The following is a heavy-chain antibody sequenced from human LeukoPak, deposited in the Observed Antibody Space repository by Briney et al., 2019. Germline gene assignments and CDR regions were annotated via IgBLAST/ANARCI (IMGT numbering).Heavy chain of an antibody. V-gene: IGHV4-61*01. CDR2: IYYSGST. J-gene: IGHJ2*01. CDR1: GGSISSSSYY. CDR3: AREPQLWFGGGYFDL. D-gene: IGHD3-10*01. Sequence: PSETLSLTCTVSGGSISSSSYYWGWIRQPPGKGLEWIGYIYYSGSTNYNPSLKSRVTISVDTSKNQFSLKLSSVTAADTAVYYCAREPQLWFGGGYFDLWGRGTLVTVSS.